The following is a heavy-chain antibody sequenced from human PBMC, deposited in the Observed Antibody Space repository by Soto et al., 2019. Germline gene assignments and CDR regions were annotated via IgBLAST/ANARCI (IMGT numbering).Heavy chain of an antibody. CDR2: MSPKSGNT. CDR3: TRGPPNWGFDY. CDR1: GYTFINYD. D-gene: IGHD7-27*01. Sequence: QVQLVQSGAEVKKPGASVKVSCKASGYTFINYDINWVRQATGQEPEWMGWMSPKSGNTGYAQKFQGRVTMTRNTSTRTAYMELSSLRSEDTAVYYCTRGPPNWGFDYWGQGTLVTVSS. J-gene: IGHJ4*02. V-gene: IGHV1-8*01.